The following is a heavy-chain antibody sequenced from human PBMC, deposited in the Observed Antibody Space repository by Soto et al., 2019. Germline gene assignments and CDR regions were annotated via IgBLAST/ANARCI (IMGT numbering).Heavy chain of an antibody. D-gene: IGHD2-15*01. CDR3: ARDRCRGASCYQTYAFDI. CDR2: ISSSSRYI. J-gene: IGHJ3*02. CDR1: GFTFSSYE. Sequence: GGSLRLSCAASGFTFSSYEMNWVRQAPGKGLEWVSSISSSSRYIYYADSVKGRFTISRDDAKNSLSLQMNSLRAEDTAVYYCARDRCRGASCYQTYAFDIWGQGTMVTV. V-gene: IGHV3-21*01.